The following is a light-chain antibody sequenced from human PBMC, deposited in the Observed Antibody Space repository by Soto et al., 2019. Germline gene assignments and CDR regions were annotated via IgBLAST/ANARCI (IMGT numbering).Light chain of an antibody. Sequence: QSVLTQPRSVSGSPGQSVTISCTGTSSDIGAYNLVSWYQQHPANAPKLIFADVSKRPSGVPDRCSGSKSGNTASLTSSGLQAEDEADCQCCSYAVTDSVVFAAGTTLTVL. J-gene: IGLJ2*01. CDR1: SSDIGAYNL. CDR3: CSYAVTDSVV. V-gene: IGLV2-11*01. CDR2: DVS.